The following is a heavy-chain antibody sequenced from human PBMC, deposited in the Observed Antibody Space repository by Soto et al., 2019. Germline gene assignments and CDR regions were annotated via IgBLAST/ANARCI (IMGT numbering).Heavy chain of an antibody. V-gene: IGHV5-10-1*01. CDR2: IDPRDSYV. J-gene: IGHJ5*02. D-gene: IGHD2-2*01. CDR3: ARIYCTTTTCDSWFDP. Sequence: PGESLKISCTGFGYIFTTFWISWVRQMPGKGLEWMGRIDPRDSYVTYSPSFEGHVTISADKSISTAYLQWGSLKASDTAMYYCARIYCTTTTCDSWFDPWGQGTLVTVSS. CDR1: GYIFTTFW.